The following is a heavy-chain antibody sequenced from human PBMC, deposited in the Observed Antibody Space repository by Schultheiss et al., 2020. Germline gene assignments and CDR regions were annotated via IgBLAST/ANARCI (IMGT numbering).Heavy chain of an antibody. CDR1: GVSISSGDYY. J-gene: IGHJ4*02. CDR3: ARGSYGDYGDC. Sequence: SETLSLTCTVSGVSISSGDYYWSWIRQYPGKGLEWIGYIYYSGSTNYNPSLKSRVTISVDTSKNQFSLKLSSVTAADTAVYYCARGSYGDYGDCWGQGTLVTVSS. V-gene: IGHV4-30-4*01. CDR2: IYYSGST. D-gene: IGHD1-26*01.